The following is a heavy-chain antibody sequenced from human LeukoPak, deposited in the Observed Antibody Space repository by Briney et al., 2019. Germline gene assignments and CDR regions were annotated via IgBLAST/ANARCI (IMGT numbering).Heavy chain of an antibody. CDR2: INPHNGDT. V-gene: IGHV1-2*02. D-gene: IGHD2-15*01. CDR1: GYTFIGYY. J-gene: IGHJ4*02. CDR3: ATVRDIVVGGGPYYFDY. Sequence: AAVKVSCKASGYTFIGYYLHWVRQARGQGLEWMGLINPHNGDTNYAQRFQGRVTMTRDTSITTAYMELNRLKSDDTAVYYCATVRDIVVGGGPYYFDYWGQGTLVTVSS.